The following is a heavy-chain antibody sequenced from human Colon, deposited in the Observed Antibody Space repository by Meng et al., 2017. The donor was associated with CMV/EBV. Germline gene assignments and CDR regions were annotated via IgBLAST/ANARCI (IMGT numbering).Heavy chain of an antibody. Sequence: GESLKISCAASGFTFSSYAMSWVRQAPGKGLEWVSAISGSGGSTYYADSVKGRLTISRDNSKNTLYLQMNSLRAEDTAVYYCAKDRIQLWIFDYWGQGTLVTVSS. D-gene: IGHD5-18*01. CDR3: AKDRIQLWIFDY. CDR1: GFTFSSYA. CDR2: ISGSGGST. J-gene: IGHJ4*02. V-gene: IGHV3-23*01.